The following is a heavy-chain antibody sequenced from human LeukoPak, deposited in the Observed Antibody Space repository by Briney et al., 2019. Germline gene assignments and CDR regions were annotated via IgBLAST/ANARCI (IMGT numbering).Heavy chain of an antibody. CDR1: GGSISSGGYY. V-gene: IGHV4-31*03. D-gene: IGHD3-10*01. CDR3: ARELGYYGSGSTNHFDY. J-gene: IGHJ4*02. Sequence: PSQTLSLTCTVSGGSISSGGYYWRWIRQHPGKGLELIGYICYSGSTYNNPSLKSRVTISVDTSKNQFSLKLSSVTAADTAVYYCARELGYYGSGSTNHFDYWGQGTLVTVSS. CDR2: ICYSGST.